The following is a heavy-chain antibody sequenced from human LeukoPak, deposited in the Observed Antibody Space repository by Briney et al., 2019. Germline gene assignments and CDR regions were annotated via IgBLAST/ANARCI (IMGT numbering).Heavy chain of an antibody. CDR2: ISSSSSTI. CDR1: GFTFSSYS. J-gene: IGHJ3*02. V-gene: IGHV3-48*01. Sequence: PGGSLRLSCAASGFTFSSYSMNWVRQAPGKGLEWVSYISSSSSTIYYADSVRGRFTISRDNAKNSLYLQMNSLRAEDTAVYYCASRSKYYDFWSGYYSPNDAFDIWGQGTMVTVSS. D-gene: IGHD3-3*01. CDR3: ASRSKYYDFWSGYYSPNDAFDI.